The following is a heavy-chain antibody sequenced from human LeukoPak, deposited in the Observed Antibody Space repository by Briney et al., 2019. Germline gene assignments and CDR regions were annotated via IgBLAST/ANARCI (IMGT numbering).Heavy chain of an antibody. Sequence: ASVKVSCKVTGYTLTELSMHWVRQAPGKGLEWMGGFDPEDGETIYAQKFQGRVTMTEDTSTDTAYMELSSLRPEDTAVYYCATDTRAVTTWANYWGQGTLVTVSS. CDR3: ATDTRAVTTWANY. J-gene: IGHJ4*02. V-gene: IGHV1-24*01. D-gene: IGHD4-17*01. CDR1: GYTLTELS. CDR2: FDPEDGET.